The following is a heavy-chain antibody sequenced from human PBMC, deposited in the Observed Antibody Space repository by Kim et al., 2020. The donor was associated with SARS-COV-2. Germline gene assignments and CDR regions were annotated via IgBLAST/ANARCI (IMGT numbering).Heavy chain of an antibody. D-gene: IGHD2-15*01. CDR2: INHSGST. J-gene: IGHJ4*02. CDR1: GGSFSGYY. V-gene: IGHV4-34*01. CDR3: ARAFTPRIRVVAATVYYFDY. Sequence: SETLSLTCAVYGGSFSGYYWSWIRQPPGKGLEWIGEINHSGSTNYNPSLKSRVTISVDTSKNQFSLKLSSVTAADTAVYYCARAFTPRIRVVAATVYYFDYWGQGTLVTVSS.